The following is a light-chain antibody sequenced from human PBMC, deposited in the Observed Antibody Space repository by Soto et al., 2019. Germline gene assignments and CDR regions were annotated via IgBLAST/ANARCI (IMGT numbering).Light chain of an antibody. CDR1: ETISRY. V-gene: IGKV1-39*01. Sequence: DIQMTQSPSSLSASVGDRVTITCRASETISRYLNWYQQKPGKAPKLLIYAASSLQSGVPSTFSGSGSGTDFTLTISSLQPEDFATYYCQQSYSTPFTFGPGTEGDIQ. CDR3: QQSYSTPFT. J-gene: IGKJ3*01. CDR2: AAS.